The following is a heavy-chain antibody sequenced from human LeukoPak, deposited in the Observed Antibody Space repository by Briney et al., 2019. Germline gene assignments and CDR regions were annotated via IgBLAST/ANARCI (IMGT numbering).Heavy chain of an antibody. V-gene: IGHV4-39*07. Sequence: SETLSLTCTVSGGSISSSSYYWGWIRQPPGKGLEWIGSIYYSGSTYYNPSLKSRVTISVDTSKNQFSLKLSSVTAADTAVYYCARASWLNAFDIWGQGTMVTVSS. D-gene: IGHD6-13*01. CDR1: GGSISSSSYY. CDR2: IYYSGST. CDR3: ARASWLNAFDI. J-gene: IGHJ3*02.